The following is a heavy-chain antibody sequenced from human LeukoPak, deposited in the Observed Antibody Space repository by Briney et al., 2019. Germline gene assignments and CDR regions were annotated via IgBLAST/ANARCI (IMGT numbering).Heavy chain of an antibody. Sequence: GASVKVSCKASGYTFTGYYMHWVRQAPGQGLEWMGWINPNTGGTDYAQKFQGRVTMTRDTSISTVYMELSRLRSDDTAVYYCARDRGSDYWGQGTLVTVSS. CDR3: ARDRGSDY. V-gene: IGHV1-2*02. CDR2: INPNTGGT. CDR1: GYTFTGYY. D-gene: IGHD3-10*01. J-gene: IGHJ4*02.